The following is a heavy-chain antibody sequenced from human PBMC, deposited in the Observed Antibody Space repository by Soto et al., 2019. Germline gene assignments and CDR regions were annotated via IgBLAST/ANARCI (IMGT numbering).Heavy chain of an antibody. CDR1: GFTFSTYG. Sequence: GGSLRLSCAASGFTFSTYGMQWVRQAPGKGLEWVAVISYDGYLKYYVDAVKGRFTVARDNSKNTLFLEMNSLRVEDTAVYYCARGGDIVVVPAAPRYYYYGMDVWGQGTTVTVSS. CDR3: ARGGDIVVVPAAPRYYYYGMDV. CDR2: ISYDGYLK. J-gene: IGHJ6*02. V-gene: IGHV3-30*03. D-gene: IGHD2-2*01.